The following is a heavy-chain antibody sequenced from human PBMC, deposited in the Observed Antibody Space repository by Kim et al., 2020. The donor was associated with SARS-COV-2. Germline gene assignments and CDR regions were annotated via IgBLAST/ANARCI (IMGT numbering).Heavy chain of an antibody. D-gene: IGHD2-15*01. CDR2: ISSRGDTT. Sequence: GGSLRLSCVVSGFIFRNYAMSWVRQAPGKGLEWVSVISSRGDTTYYGDSVRGRSTISRDNSRNTLYLQLSSLRVEDTAKYFCTRFSGGVFVDWGQGTLVTVSS. J-gene: IGHJ4*02. CDR1: GFIFRNYA. V-gene: IGHV3-23*01. CDR3: TRFSGGVFVD.